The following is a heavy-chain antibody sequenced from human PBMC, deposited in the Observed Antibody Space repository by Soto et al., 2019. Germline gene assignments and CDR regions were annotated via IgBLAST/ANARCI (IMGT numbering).Heavy chain of an antibody. J-gene: IGHJ3*02. D-gene: IGHD3-22*01. CDR2: IIPIFDAR. CDR1: GYIFSSQA. V-gene: IGHV1-69*06. Sequence: SVKVSCKASGYIFSSQALSWVRQAPGQGLEWMGGIIPIFDARTYAQKFQGRVTISADKYTKTGYMELSSLTSEDTAVYYCARFSKTYYYQSSPDRLHKELEIGCQGTVLTVSS. CDR3: ARFSKTYYYQSSPDRLHKELEI.